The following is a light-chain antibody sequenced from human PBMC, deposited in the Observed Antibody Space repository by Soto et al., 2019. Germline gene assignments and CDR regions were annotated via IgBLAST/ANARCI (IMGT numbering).Light chain of an antibody. Sequence: QSALTQPPSASGSPGQSVTISCTGTSSDVGGYNYVSWYQQHPGKAPKLMIYEVSKRPSGVPDRFSGSKSGNTASLTVSGHHAEDEADYYCSSSASSNNVVFGGGTKVTVL. CDR1: SSDVGGYNY. J-gene: IGLJ2*01. V-gene: IGLV2-8*01. CDR3: SSSASSNNVV. CDR2: EVS.